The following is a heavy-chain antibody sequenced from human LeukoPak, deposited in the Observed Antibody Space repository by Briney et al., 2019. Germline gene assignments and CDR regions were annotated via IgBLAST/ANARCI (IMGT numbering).Heavy chain of an antibody. J-gene: IGHJ6*02. CDR2: FDPEDGET. CDR3: ATVLKRRAVARRFLYGMDV. D-gene: IGHD6-19*01. V-gene: IGHV1-24*01. Sequence: ASVKVSCKVSGYTLTELSMHWVRQAPGKGLEWMGGFDPEDGETIYAQKFQGRVTMTEDTSTDTAYMELSSLRSEDTAVYYCATVLKRRAVARRFLYGMDVWSQGTTVTVSS. CDR1: GYTLTELS.